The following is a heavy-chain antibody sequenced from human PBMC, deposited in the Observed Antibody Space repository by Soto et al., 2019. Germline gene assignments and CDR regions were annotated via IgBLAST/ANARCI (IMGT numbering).Heavy chain of an antibody. CDR1: GFTFDDYG. Sequence: GGSLRLSCAASGFTFDDYGMSWVRQAPGKGLEWVSGINWNGGSTGYADSVKGRFTISRDKAKNSLYLQMNSLRAEDTALYYCARDSAGGSYSYYFDYWGQGTLVTVSS. J-gene: IGHJ4*02. D-gene: IGHD1-26*01. V-gene: IGHV3-20*04. CDR3: ARDSAGGSYSYYFDY. CDR2: INWNGGST.